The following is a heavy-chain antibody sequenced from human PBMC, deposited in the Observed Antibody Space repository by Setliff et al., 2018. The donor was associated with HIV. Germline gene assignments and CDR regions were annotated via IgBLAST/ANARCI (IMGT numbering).Heavy chain of an antibody. CDR2: IYYSGST. D-gene: IGHD3-3*01. CDR3: ARGAYYNFWSGYSAGGGSLGP. Sequence: PSETLSLTCSVSGGSISGYYWNWVRQPPGKGLEWMGYIYYSGSTDYNPALKRGVTISLDTSKNKFSLKLSSVTAADTAVYYCARGAYYNFWSGYSAGGGSLGPWGQGTLVTVSS. V-gene: IGHV4-59*01. J-gene: IGHJ5*02. CDR1: GGSISGYY.